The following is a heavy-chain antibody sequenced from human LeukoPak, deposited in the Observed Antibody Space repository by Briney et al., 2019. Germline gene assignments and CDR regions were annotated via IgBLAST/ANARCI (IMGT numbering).Heavy chain of an antibody. J-gene: IGHJ4*02. CDR3: AKSRSYVSSGYPDY. CDR1: GFTFDDYA. D-gene: IGHD3-22*01. Sequence: GGSLRLSCAASGFTFDDYAMHWVRQAPGKGLEWVSGISWNSGSIGYADSVKGRFTISRDNAKNSLYLQMNSLRAEDTALYYCAKSRSYVSSGYPDYWGQGTLVTVSS. V-gene: IGHV3-9*01. CDR2: ISWNSGSI.